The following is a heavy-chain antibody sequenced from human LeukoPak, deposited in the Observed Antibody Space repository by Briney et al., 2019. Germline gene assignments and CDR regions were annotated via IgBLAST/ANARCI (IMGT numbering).Heavy chain of an antibody. CDR1: GYSISSGYY. CDR3: ARDIYCSGGSCHGNWFDP. J-gene: IGHJ5*02. V-gene: IGHV4-38-2*02. D-gene: IGHD2-15*01. CDR2: IYHSGST. Sequence: TSETLSLTCAVSGYSISSGYYWGWIRQPPGKGLEWIGSIYHSGSTYYNPSLKSRVTISVDTSKDQSSLKLSSVTAADTAVYYCARDIYCSGGSCHGNWFDPWGQGTLVTVSS.